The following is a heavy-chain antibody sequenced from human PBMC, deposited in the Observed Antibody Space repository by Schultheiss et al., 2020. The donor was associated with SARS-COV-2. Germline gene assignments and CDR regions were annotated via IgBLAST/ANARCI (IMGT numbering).Heavy chain of an antibody. CDR1: GGSISSYY. D-gene: IGHD3-10*01. CDR2: IYYSGST. Sequence: SETLSLTCTVSGGSISSYYWSWIRQPAGKGLEWVGYIYYSGSTYYNPSLKSRVTISVDTSKNQFSLKLSSVTAADTAVYYCARGRITMVRGVIPVAFDIWGQGTMVTVSS. CDR3: ARGRITMVRGVIPVAFDI. J-gene: IGHJ3*02. V-gene: IGHV4-59*12.